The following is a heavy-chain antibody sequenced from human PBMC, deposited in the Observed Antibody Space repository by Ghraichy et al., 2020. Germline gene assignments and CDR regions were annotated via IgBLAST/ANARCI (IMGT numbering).Heavy chain of an antibody. V-gene: IGHV4-59*01. CDR1: GGSISSYY. CDR3: ARDLLGSGHLDY. D-gene: IGHD7-27*01. J-gene: IGHJ4*02. Sequence: SQTLSLTCTVSGGSISSYYWSWIRQPPGKGLEWIGYIYYSGSTNYNPSLKSRVTISVDTSKNQFSLKLSSVTAADTAVYYCARDLLGSGHLDYWGQGTLVTVSS. CDR2: IYYSGST.